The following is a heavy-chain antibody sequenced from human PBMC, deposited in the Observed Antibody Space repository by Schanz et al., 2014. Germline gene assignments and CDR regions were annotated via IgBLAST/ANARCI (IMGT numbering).Heavy chain of an antibody. CDR3: TRGGYSYALSAFDI. CDR1: GYTFTSHG. V-gene: IGHV1-18*01. Sequence: QVQLVQSGAAAKKPGASVKVSCKASGYTFTSHGISWVRQAPGQGLEWMGWITAYNGDTNYALKLQGRVTMTTDTSTGTAYMELRSLRADDTALYYCTRGGYSYALSAFDIWGQGTMVTVSS. J-gene: IGHJ3*02. CDR2: ITAYNGDT. D-gene: IGHD5-18*01.